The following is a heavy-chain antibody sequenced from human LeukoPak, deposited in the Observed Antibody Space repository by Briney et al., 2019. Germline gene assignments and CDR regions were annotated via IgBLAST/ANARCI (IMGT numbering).Heavy chain of an antibody. J-gene: IGHJ4*02. D-gene: IGHD1-26*01. CDR2: ISGSSSYI. V-gene: IGHV3-21*01. CDR3: ARVSGSYLSDDY. Sequence: GESLRLSCAASGFSFSTYNMNWVRQAPGKGLEWVSSISGSSSYIYYADSVKGRFTISRDNSKNTLYLQMNSLRAEDTAVYYCARVSGSYLSDDYWGQGALVTVSS. CDR1: GFSFSTYN.